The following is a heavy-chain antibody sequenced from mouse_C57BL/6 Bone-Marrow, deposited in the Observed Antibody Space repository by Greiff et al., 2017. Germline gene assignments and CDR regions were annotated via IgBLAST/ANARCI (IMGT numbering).Heavy chain of an antibody. D-gene: IGHD5-1*01. Sequence: VQLQQSGAELVRPGASVKLSCTASGFNLTDAYMHWVKQRPDQGLEWIGWFDPENGDTEYASKFQGKATITADTSSNTAYLQISSLTSEDTAVYYCTTYCYWGQGTTLTVSS. V-gene: IGHV14-4*01. CDR3: TTYCY. CDR2: FDPENGDT. J-gene: IGHJ2*01. CDR1: GFNLTDAY.